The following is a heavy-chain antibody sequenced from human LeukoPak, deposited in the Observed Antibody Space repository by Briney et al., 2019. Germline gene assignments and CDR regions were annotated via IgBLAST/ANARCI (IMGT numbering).Heavy chain of an antibody. CDR3: ANDQTRGYFDY. D-gene: IGHD3-10*01. CDR2: ISGSGGST. V-gene: IGHV3-23*01. CDR1: GFTFSSYA. J-gene: IGHJ4*02. Sequence: GGSLRLSCAASGFTFSSYAMSWVRQAPGKGLEWVSAISGSGGSTYYADSVKGRFTISRDNSKNTLYLQMNSLRAEDTAAYYCANDQTRGYFDYWGQGTLVTVSS.